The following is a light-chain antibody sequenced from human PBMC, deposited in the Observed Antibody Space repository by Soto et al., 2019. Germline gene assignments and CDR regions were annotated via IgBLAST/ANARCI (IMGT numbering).Light chain of an antibody. CDR3: QQRSNWLT. CDR2: DAS. V-gene: IGKV3-11*01. J-gene: IGKJ4*01. Sequence: EVVMRQSPATLSVSPGEGATLSCRASQSVSSYLAWYQQKPGQAPRLLIYDASNRATGIPARFSGSGSGTDFTLTISSLEPEDFAVYYCQQRSNWLTFGGGTKVDIK. CDR1: QSVSSY.